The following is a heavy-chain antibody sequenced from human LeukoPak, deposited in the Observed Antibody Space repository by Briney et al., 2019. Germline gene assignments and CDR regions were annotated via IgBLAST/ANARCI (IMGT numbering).Heavy chain of an antibody. Sequence: GGSLRLSCAASGFTFSSYWMHWVRQAPGKGLVWVSRINSDGSSTSYADSVKGRFTISRDNAKNTLYLQMNSLRAEDTAVYYCAVFYGSGSYYNDAFDIWGQGTMDTVSS. D-gene: IGHD3-10*01. CDR1: GFTFSSYW. CDR2: INSDGSST. CDR3: AVFYGSGSYYNDAFDI. J-gene: IGHJ3*02. V-gene: IGHV3-74*01.